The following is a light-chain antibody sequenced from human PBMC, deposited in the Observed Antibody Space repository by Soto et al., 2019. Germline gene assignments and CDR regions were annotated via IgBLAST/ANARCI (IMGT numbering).Light chain of an antibody. Sequence: QSALTQPASVSGSPGQSITISCTGTSSDVGDYNYVSWYQQHPGKAPKLMIYDVSNRPSGVSNRFSGSKSGNTASLTISGLQAEDEADYYCSSFISSSTSWVFGGGTKLPVL. J-gene: IGLJ3*02. CDR1: SSDVGDYNY. CDR3: SSFISSSTSWV. V-gene: IGLV2-14*01. CDR2: DVS.